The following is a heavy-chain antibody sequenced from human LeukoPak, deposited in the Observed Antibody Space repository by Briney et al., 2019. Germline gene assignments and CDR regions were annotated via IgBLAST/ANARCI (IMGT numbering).Heavy chain of an antibody. CDR2: ISESGDST. J-gene: IGHJ4*02. Sequence: GGSLRLSCAASGFSFKSYAMNWVRQAPGKGLEWVSSISESGDSTQYADSVKGRFTISRDNSLNTLYLQMNGLTAEDTAVDYCAKQYVNSWGQGTLGTVSS. CDR3: AKQYVNS. D-gene: IGHD3-16*01. V-gene: IGHV3-23*01. CDR1: GFSFKSYA.